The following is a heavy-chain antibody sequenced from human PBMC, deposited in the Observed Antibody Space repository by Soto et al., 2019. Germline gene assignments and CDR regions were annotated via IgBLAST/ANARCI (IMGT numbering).Heavy chain of an antibody. V-gene: IGHV4-38-2*01. CDR3: ARVGPWVPYYYDSSPYTFENWFDP. CDR1: GYSISNDKY. CDR2: ICHGRST. D-gene: IGHD3-22*01. J-gene: IGHJ5*02. Sequence: SETLSLTWAVSGYSISNDKYWGCLRQPPGNGLEWIGSICHGRSTYYNPSLNSLVILSIDMTNNHFSLILNSVTDADTVVYYCARVGPWVPYYYDSSPYTFENWFDPWGQGTLVTV.